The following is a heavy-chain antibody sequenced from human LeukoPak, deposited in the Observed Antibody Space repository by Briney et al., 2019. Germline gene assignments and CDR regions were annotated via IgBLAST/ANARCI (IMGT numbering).Heavy chain of an antibody. D-gene: IGHD3-10*01. CDR3: ARLRGGVQLWGD. CDR2: INYSGTT. CDR1: SVSFSSSSYF. J-gene: IGHJ4*01. Sequence: SETLSLTCTVSSVSFSSSSYFCGWIRQSPGMGLEWIATINYSGTTYYNPSLKSRVTTSVDTSRNQFSLKLTSVTAADTAVYYCARLRGGVQLWGDWGQGALVTVSS. V-gene: IGHV4-39*01.